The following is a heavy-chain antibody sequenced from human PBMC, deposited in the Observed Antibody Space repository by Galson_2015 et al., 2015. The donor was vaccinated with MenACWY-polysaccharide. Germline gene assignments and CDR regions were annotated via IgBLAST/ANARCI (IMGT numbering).Heavy chain of an antibody. CDR2: ISWNSGSI. Sequence: SLRLSCAASGFTFDDYAMHWVRQAPGKGLEWVSGISWNSGSIGYADSAKGRFTISRDNAKNSLYLQMNSLRAEDTALYYCAKDIGYSSGWYTFDIWGQGTMVTVSS. J-gene: IGHJ3*02. CDR1: GFTFDDYA. D-gene: IGHD6-19*01. CDR3: AKDIGYSSGWYTFDI. V-gene: IGHV3-9*01.